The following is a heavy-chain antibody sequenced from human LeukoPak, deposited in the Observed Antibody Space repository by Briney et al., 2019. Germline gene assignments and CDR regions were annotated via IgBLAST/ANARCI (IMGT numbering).Heavy chain of an antibody. CDR3: ASVYCSSTSCYGDFDY. J-gene: IGHJ4*02. CDR2: ISSSSGTI. Sequence: PGGSLRLSCAASGFTFSSYSMNWVRQAPGEGLEWVSYISSSSGTIYYADSVKGRFTISRDNAKNSLYLQMNSLRAEDTAVYYCASVYCSSTSCYGDFDYWGQGTLVTVSS. D-gene: IGHD2-2*01. CDR1: GFTFSSYS. V-gene: IGHV3-48*01.